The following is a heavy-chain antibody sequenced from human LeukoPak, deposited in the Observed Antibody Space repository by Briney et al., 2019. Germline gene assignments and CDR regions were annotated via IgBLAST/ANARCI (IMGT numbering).Heavy chain of an antibody. D-gene: IGHD5-12*01. CDR2: IWYDGSNK. CDR1: GFTFSSYG. J-gene: IGHJ4*02. Sequence: AGGSLRLSCAASGFTFSSYGMHWVRQAPGKGLEWVAVIWYDGSNKYYADSVKGRFTISRDNSKNTLYLQMNSLRAEDTAVYYCAREDRRWLRPGGIDYWGQGTLVTVSS. CDR3: AREDRRWLRPGGIDY. V-gene: IGHV3-33*01.